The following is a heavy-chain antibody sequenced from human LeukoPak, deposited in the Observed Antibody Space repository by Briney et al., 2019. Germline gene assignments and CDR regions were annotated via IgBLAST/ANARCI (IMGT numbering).Heavy chain of an antibody. CDR1: GFTFSSNW. Sequence: GGSLRLSCAASGFTFSSNWMSWVRQAPGKGLEWVAVISYDGSNKYYADSVKGRFTISRDNSKNTLYLQMNSLRAEDTAVYYCARKNGLDYWGQGTLVTVSS. V-gene: IGHV3-30*03. CDR3: ARKNGLDY. CDR2: ISYDGSNK. J-gene: IGHJ4*02.